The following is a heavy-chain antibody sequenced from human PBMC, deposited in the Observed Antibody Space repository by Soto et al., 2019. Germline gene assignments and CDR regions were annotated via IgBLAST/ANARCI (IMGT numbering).Heavy chain of an antibody. V-gene: IGHV3-30*18. CDR1: GFTFSSYG. CDR3: AKDLTFIWRGYPQYHYYGMDV. Sequence: HPGGSLRLSCAASGFTFSSYGMHWVRQTPGKGLERVAVISYDGSDKNYADSVKGRFTISRDNSKNTLYLQMNSLRAEDTAVYYCAKDLTFIWRGYPQYHYYGMDVWGQGTTVTVSS. CDR2: ISYDGSDK. D-gene: IGHD3-3*01. J-gene: IGHJ6*02.